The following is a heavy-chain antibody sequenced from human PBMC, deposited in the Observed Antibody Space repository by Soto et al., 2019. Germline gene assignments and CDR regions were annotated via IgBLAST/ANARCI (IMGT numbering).Heavy chain of an antibody. V-gene: IGHV3-33*01. CDR1: GFTFSSYG. Sequence: GGSLRLSCAASGFTFSSYGMHWVRQAPGKGLEWVAVIWYDGSNKYYADSVKGRFTISRDNSKNTLYLQMNSLRAEDTAVYYCARDRGEYCSGGSCYSGGLDYWGQGTLVTVSS. J-gene: IGHJ4*02. D-gene: IGHD2-15*01. CDR3: ARDRGEYCSGGSCYSGGLDY. CDR2: IWYDGSNK.